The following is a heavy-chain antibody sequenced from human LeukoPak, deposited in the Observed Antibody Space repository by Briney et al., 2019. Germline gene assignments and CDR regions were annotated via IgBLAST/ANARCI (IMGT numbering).Heavy chain of an antibody. D-gene: IGHD6-13*01. V-gene: IGHV1-24*01. CDR2: FDPEDGEA. Sequence: ASVKVSCKVSGYTLTELSMHWVRQAPGKGLEWMGGFDPEDGEAIYAQRFQGRVTMTEDTSTDTAYMELSSLRSEDTAVYYCATVPYSNSWSPFFDYWGQGTLVTVSS. J-gene: IGHJ4*02. CDR1: GYTLTELS. CDR3: ATVPYSNSWSPFFDY.